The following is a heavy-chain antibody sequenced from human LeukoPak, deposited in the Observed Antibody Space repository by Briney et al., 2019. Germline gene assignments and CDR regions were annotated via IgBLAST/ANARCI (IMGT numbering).Heavy chain of an antibody. D-gene: IGHD5-24*01. J-gene: IGHJ4*02. CDR3: ARVRDGNDIDY. Sequence: SETLSLTCTVSGDSISGYYWSWIRQPPGKGLEWIGYMYNSVNTKYNPSLKSRVTISGDTSKNQFSLKLSSVTAADTAVYYCARVRDGNDIDYWGQGILVTVSS. V-gene: IGHV4-59*08. CDR2: MYNSVNT. CDR1: GDSISGYY.